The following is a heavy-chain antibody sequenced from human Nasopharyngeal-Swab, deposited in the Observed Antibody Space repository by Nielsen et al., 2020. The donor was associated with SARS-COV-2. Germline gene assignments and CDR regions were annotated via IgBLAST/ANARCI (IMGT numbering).Heavy chain of an antibody. V-gene: IGHV4-59*01. Sequence: GSLRLSCTVSGGSISSYYWSWIRQPPGKGLEWIGHIYYSGSTNYNPSLKSRVTISVDTSKNQFSLKLSSVTAADTAVYYCARGPWAYYYDPGLDYWGQGTLVTVSS. CDR3: ARGPWAYYYDPGLDY. CDR2: IYYSGST. D-gene: IGHD3-22*01. CDR1: GGSISSYY. J-gene: IGHJ4*02.